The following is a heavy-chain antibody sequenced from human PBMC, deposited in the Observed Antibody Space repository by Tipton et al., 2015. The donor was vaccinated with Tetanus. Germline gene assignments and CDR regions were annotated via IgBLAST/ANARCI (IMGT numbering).Heavy chain of an antibody. CDR3: ARRLGPYTGDQIWHFDL. J-gene: IGHJ2*01. CDR1: GYSFGIYW. CDR2: FYPGDSDP. Sequence: VQLVQSGAEVKKPGESLKISCKGSGYSFGIYWLAWVRQMPGKGLEWMGIFYPGDSDPTYSPSFQGQVTISADRSISTAYLQWSSLKASDTAVFFCARRLGPYTGDQIWHFDLWGRGTLVTVSS. V-gene: IGHV5-51*01. D-gene: IGHD7-27*01.